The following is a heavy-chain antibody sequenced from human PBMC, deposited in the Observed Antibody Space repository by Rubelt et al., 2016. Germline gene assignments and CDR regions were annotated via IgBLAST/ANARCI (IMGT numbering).Heavy chain of an antibody. J-gene: IGHJ4*02. CDR2: ISSNGGST. CDR1: GFTFSSYA. D-gene: IGHD3-16*02. Sequence: EVQLVESGGGLAQPGGSLRLSCSASGFTFSSYAMHWVRQAPGKGLEYVSAISSNGGSTYYADSVKGRFTISRDNAKNTLYLQMSSLRAEDTAVYYCVKALYDYVWGSYRYGYWGQGTLVTVSS. CDR3: VKALYDYVWGSYRYGY. V-gene: IGHV3-64D*06.